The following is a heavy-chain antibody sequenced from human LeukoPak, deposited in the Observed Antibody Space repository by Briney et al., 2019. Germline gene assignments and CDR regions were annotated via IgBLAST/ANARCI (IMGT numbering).Heavy chain of an antibody. CDR2: INHSGST. V-gene: IGHV4-34*01. D-gene: IGHD5-18*01. CDR1: GGSFSGYY. CDR3: ARYGYSSHWTFDY. Sequence: SSETLSLTCAAYGGSFSGYYWSWIRQPPGKGLEWIGEINHSGSTNYNPSLKSRVTISVDTSKNQFSLKLSSVTAADTAVYYCARYGYSSHWTFDYWGQGTLVTVSS. J-gene: IGHJ4*02.